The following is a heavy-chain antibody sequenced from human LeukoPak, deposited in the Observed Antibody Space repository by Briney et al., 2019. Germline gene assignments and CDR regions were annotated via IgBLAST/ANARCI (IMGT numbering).Heavy chain of an antibody. D-gene: IGHD6-19*01. CDR1: GFTFSSFW. Sequence: GGSLRLSCAASGFTFSSFWMSWVRQAPGKGLEWVANIKQDGGEIYYVDSVKGRFTISRDNAKNSLSLQMNSLRAEDTAVYYCAKEYAQWLVPKGAFDIWGQGTMVTVSS. V-gene: IGHV3-7*01. CDR2: IKQDGGEI. CDR3: AKEYAQWLVPKGAFDI. J-gene: IGHJ3*02.